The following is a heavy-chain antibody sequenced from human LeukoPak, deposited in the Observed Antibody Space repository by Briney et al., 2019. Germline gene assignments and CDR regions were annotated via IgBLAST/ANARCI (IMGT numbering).Heavy chain of an antibody. V-gene: IGHV1-46*01. CDR1: GYTFTSYY. CDR2: INPSGGST. CDR3: ARQGLETYYMDV. J-gene: IGHJ6*03. Sequence: GASVKVSCKASGYTFTSYYMHWVRQAPGQGLEWMGIINPSGGSTSYAQKFQGRVTMTRDMSTSTVYMELSSLRSEDTAVYYCARQGLETYYMDVWGKGTTVTVSS. D-gene: IGHD3-3*01.